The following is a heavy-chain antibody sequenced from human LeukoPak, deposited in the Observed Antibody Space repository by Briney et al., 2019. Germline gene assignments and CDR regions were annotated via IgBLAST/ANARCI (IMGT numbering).Heavy chain of an antibody. CDR3: ARERTGYSSGWYRPSPAYYGMDV. CDR2: ISAYNGNT. J-gene: IGHJ6*02. D-gene: IGHD6-19*01. V-gene: IGHV1-18*01. Sequence: ASVKVSCKASGYTFTSYGISWVRQAPGQGLEWMGWISAYNGNTNHAQKLQGRVTMTTDTSTSTAYMELRSLRSDDTAVYYCARERTGYSSGWYRPSPAYYGMDVWGQGTTVTVSS. CDR1: GYTFTSYG.